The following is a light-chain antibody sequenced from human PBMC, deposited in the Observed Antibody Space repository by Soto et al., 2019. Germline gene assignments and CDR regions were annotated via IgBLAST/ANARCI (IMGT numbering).Light chain of an antibody. V-gene: IGKV3-11*01. CDR1: QSVNNF. CDR3: QQRSSWPLT. J-gene: IGKJ4*01. CDR2: DTS. Sequence: EIVLTQSPATLSLSPGERATLSCRASQSVNNFLAWYQQKPGQAPRLLIYDTSNRATGVPARFSGSGSGTDFTLTISTLEPEDFAVYYCQQRSSWPLTFGGGTKVEIK.